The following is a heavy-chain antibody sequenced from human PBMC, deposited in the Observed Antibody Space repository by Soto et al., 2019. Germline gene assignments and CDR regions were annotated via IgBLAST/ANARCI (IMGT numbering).Heavy chain of an antibody. CDR2: ISSSSSTI. CDR3: ARDQVANDFWSGPAPGVLIDP. Sequence: PGGSLRLSCAASGFTFSSYSMNWVRQAPGKGLPWVSYISSSSSTIYYADSVKGRFTISRDNAKNSLYLQMNSLRDEDTAVYYCARDQVANDFWSGPAPGVLIDPWGQGTLVTVSS. D-gene: IGHD3-3*01. CDR1: GFTFSSYS. V-gene: IGHV3-48*02. J-gene: IGHJ5*02.